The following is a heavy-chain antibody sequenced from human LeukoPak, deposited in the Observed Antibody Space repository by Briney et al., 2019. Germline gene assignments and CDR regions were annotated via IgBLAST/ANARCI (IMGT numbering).Heavy chain of an antibody. V-gene: IGHV1-18*01. CDR2: ISGYNDKT. CDR3: ARDSLPGLSQLEFDY. Sequence: ASVKVSCKASGYTFTRYGISWVRQAPGQGLEWMGWISGYNDKTGYSQKLQGRVTMTTDTSTSTAYMDLRSLRPDDTAVYYCARDSLPGLSQLEFDYWGQGTLVTVSS. J-gene: IGHJ4*02. CDR1: GYTFTRYG. D-gene: IGHD2/OR15-2a*01.